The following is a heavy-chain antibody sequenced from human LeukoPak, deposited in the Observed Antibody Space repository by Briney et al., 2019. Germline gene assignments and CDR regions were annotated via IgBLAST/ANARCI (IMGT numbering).Heavy chain of an antibody. D-gene: IGHD3-10*01. CDR3: ARDFGEFNWFDP. J-gene: IGHJ5*02. V-gene: IGHV4-39*07. CDR1: GGSISSSSYY. CDR2: LYYNGST. Sequence: SETLSLTCTVSGGSISSSSYYWGWIRQPPGKGLEWIGSLYYNGSTYSNPSLKSRVTISVDTSKNQFSLKLSSVTAADTAVYYCARDFGEFNWFDPWGQGSLVTVSS.